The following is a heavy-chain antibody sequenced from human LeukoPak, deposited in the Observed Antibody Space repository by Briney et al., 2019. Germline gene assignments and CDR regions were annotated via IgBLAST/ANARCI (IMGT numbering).Heavy chain of an antibody. CDR1: GGSISSYY. D-gene: IGHD2-2*01. Sequence: NSSETLSLTCTVPGGSISSYYWSWIRQPPGKGLEWIGYIYYSGSTNYNPSLKSRVTISVDTSKNQFSLKLSSVTAADTAVYYCARLARAIVVVPAAADYWGQGTLVTVSS. V-gene: IGHV4-59*01. J-gene: IGHJ4*02. CDR3: ARLARAIVVVPAAADY. CDR2: IYYSGST.